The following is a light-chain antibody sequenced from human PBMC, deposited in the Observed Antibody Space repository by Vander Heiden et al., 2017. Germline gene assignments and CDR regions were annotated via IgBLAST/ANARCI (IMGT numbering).Light chain of an antibody. Sequence: DLVMAQSPLSLPVTPGEPASIYCRSSQSLLHSNGYNYLDWYLQKPGQSPQLLIYFGSNRASGVPDRFSAGGSGTDFTLEISRVEAEDVGVYYCMQALQTPFTFGPGTKVDIK. CDR1: QSLLHSNGYNY. CDR2: FGS. J-gene: IGKJ3*01. CDR3: MQALQTPFT. V-gene: IGKV2-28*01.